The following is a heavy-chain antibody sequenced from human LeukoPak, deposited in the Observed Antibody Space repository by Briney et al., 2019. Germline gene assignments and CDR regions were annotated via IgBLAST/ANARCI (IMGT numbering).Heavy chain of an antibody. J-gene: IGHJ6*03. V-gene: IGHV1-2*02. D-gene: IGHD2-15*01. CDR2: INPNSGGT. CDR1: GYTFTGYY. CDR3: AREALDGGSGSAESYYYYMDV. Sequence: GASVKVSCKASGYTFTGYYMHWVRQAPGQGLEWMGWINPNSGGTNYAQRFQGRVTMTRDTSISTAYMELSRLRSDDTAVYYCAREALDGGSGSAESYYYYMDVWGKGTTVTVSS.